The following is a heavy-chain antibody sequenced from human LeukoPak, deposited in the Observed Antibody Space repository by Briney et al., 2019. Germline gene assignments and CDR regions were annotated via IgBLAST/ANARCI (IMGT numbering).Heavy chain of an antibody. V-gene: IGHV4-34*01. D-gene: IGHD6-13*01. CDR3: ARASSWYANWFDP. CDR2: INHSGST. CDR1: GGSFSGYY. J-gene: IGHJ5*02. Sequence: PSETLSLTCAVYGGSFSGYYWSWIRQPPGKGLEWIGEINHSGSTNYNPSLKSRVTISVDTSKNQFSLKLSSVTAADTAVYYCARASSWYANWFDPWGQGTLVTVSS.